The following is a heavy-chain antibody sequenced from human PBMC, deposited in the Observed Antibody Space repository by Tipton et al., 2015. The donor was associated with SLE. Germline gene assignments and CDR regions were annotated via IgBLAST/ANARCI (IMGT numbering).Heavy chain of an antibody. J-gene: IGHJ5*02. D-gene: IGHD1-20*01. Sequence: LSLTCAVYGGSFSGYYWSWIRQPPGKGLEWIGEINHSGSTNYNPPLKSRVTISVDTSKNQFSLKLSSVTAADTAVYYCALSDNWNDVENWFDPWGQGTLVTVSS. CDR3: ALSDNWNDVENWFDP. CDR2: INHSGST. CDR1: GGSFSGYY. V-gene: IGHV4-34*01.